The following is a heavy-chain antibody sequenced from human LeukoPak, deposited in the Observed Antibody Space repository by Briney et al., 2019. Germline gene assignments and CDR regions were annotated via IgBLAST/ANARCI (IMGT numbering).Heavy chain of an antibody. D-gene: IGHD3-22*01. CDR2: ISSTGTHI. CDR3: ARGASSGYHYDAFDI. Sequence: PGGSLRLSCAASGFTFSSYSMNWVRQAPGKGLEWVSSISSTGTHIYYADSVKGRFTISRNNAKNSLYLQMNSLRAEDTAVYYCARGASSGYHYDAFDIWGQGTMVTVSS. V-gene: IGHV3-21*01. J-gene: IGHJ3*02. CDR1: GFTFSSYS.